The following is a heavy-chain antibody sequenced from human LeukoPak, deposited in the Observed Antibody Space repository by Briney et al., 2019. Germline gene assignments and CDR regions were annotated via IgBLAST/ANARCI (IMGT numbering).Heavy chain of an antibody. CDR1: GYTFNSYG. Sequence: ASVKVSCKASGYTFNSYGITWVRQAPGQGLEWMGWISGYNGNTNYAQKVQGRVTMTTDTSTSTAYMELRSLRSDDTAVYYCARDTRSGSYFYDYWGRGTLVTVSS. V-gene: IGHV1-18*01. CDR3: ARDTRSGSYFYDY. J-gene: IGHJ4*02. D-gene: IGHD1-26*01. CDR2: ISGYNGNT.